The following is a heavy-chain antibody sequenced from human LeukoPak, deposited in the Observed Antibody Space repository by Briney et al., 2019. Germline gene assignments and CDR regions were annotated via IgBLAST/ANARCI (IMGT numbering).Heavy chain of an antibody. Sequence: ASVKVSCKASGGTFSSYAISWVRQAPGQGLEWMGWINPNSGGTNYAQKFQGRVTMTRDTSISTAYMELSRLRSDDTAVYYCARFERITMVRGVISPFDYWGQGTLVTASS. CDR1: GGTFSSYA. CDR3: ARFERITMVRGVISPFDY. CDR2: INPNSGGT. J-gene: IGHJ4*02. V-gene: IGHV1-2*02. D-gene: IGHD3-10*01.